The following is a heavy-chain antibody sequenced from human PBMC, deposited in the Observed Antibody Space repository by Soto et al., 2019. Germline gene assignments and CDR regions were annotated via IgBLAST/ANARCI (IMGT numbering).Heavy chain of an antibody. D-gene: IGHD6-13*01. CDR1: GGSISSYY. V-gene: IGHV4-59*01. CDR3: ARSQYSSSWTTIIDY. CDR2: IYYSGST. Sequence: SETLSLTCTVSGGSISSYYWSWIRQPPGKGLEWIGYIYYSGSTNYNPSLKSRVTISVDTSKNQFSLKLSSVTAADTAVYYCARSQYSSSWTTIIDYWGQGTLVTVSS. J-gene: IGHJ4*02.